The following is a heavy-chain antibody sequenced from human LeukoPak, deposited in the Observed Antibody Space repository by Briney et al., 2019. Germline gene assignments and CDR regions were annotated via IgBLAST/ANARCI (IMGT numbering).Heavy chain of an antibody. CDR1: GFTFSSYW. J-gene: IGHJ5*02. CDR2: INSDGSST. Sequence: GGSLRLSCAASGFTFSSYWMHWVRQAPGKGLVWVSRINSDGSSTHYADSVKGRFTISRDNAKNTLYLQMNSLRAEDTAVYYCARVTPLNWFEPWGQGTLVTVSS. V-gene: IGHV3-74*01. CDR3: ARVTPLNWFEP.